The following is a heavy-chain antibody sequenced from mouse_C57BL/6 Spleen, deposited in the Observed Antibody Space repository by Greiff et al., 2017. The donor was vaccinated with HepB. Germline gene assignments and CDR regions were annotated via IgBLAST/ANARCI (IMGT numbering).Heavy chain of an antibody. J-gene: IGHJ4*01. CDR3: ARHHYYGSSYAMDY. Sequence: EVQLVESGGGLVKPGGSLKLSCAASGFTFSSYAMSWVRQTPEKRLEWVATISDGGSYTYYPDNVKGRFTISRDNAKNNLYLQMSHLKSEDTAMYYCARHHYYGSSYAMDYWGQGTSVTVSS. CDR2: ISDGGSYT. D-gene: IGHD1-1*01. CDR1: GFTFSSYA. V-gene: IGHV5-4*01.